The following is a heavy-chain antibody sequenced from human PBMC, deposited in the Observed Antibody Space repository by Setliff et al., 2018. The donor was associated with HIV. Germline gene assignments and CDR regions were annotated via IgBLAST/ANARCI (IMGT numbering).Heavy chain of an antibody. Sequence: GGSLRLSCTTSGFTFGVYAMTWVRQAPGKGLEWVGFIRHKAYGGTAEYDASVKGRFTISRDDSKSITYLQMNGLRADDTAVYYCVRVGPWYYARSGYLSSWDYWGQGTLVTVSS. CDR3: VRVGPWYYARSGYLSSWDY. V-gene: IGHV3-49*04. D-gene: IGHD3-22*01. J-gene: IGHJ4*02. CDR2: IRHKAYGGTA. CDR1: GFTFGVYA.